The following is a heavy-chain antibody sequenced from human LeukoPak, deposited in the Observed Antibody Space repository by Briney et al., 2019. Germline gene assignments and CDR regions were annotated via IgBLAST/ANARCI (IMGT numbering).Heavy chain of an antibody. V-gene: IGHV3-23*01. CDR1: GFTFSSYA. CDR3: AKSASIAVGGDY. J-gene: IGHJ4*02. Sequence: GGSLRLSCTASGFTFSSYAMSWVRQAPGKGLEWVSAISGSGGSTYYTDSVKGRFTISRDNSKNTLYLQMNSLRAEDTAVYYCAKSASIAVGGDYWGQGTLVTVSS. D-gene: IGHD6-19*01. CDR2: ISGSGGST.